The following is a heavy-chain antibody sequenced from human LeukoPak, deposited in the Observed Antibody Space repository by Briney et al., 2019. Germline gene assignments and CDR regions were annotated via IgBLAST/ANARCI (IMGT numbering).Heavy chain of an antibody. J-gene: IGHJ4*02. Sequence: PSETLSLTCAVYGGSFSGYYWSWIREPPGKGLEWIGEINHSGSTNYNPSLKSRVTISVDTSKNQFSLKLSSVTAADTAVYYCARGGAVLRFLEWFDYWGQGTLVTVSS. V-gene: IGHV4-34*01. CDR3: ARGGAVLRFLEWFDY. D-gene: IGHD3-3*01. CDR1: GGSFSGYY. CDR2: INHSGST.